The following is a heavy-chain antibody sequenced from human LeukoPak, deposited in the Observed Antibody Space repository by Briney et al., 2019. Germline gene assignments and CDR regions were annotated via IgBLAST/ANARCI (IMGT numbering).Heavy chain of an antibody. J-gene: IGHJ4*02. CDR2: ISAYNGNT. D-gene: IGHD3-22*01. CDR1: GYTFTSYG. V-gene: IGHV1-18*01. CDR3: ARTYYYDSSASSDDY. Sequence: GASVKVSCKASGYTFTSYGISWVRQAPGQGLEWMGWISAYNGNTNYAQKLQGRVTMTTDTSTSTAYMELRSLRPDDTAVYYCARTYYYDSSASSDDYWGQGTLVTVSS.